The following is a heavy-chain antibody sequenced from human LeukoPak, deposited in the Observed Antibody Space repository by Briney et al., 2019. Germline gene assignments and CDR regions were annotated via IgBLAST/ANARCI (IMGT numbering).Heavy chain of an antibody. J-gene: IGHJ4*02. V-gene: IGHV3-21*01. CDR2: ISGGSNYI. CDR3: ARDPAYGALDY. Sequence: NPGGSLRLSCVDSGFTFSRFSMNWVRQAPGKGLEWVSSISGGSNYIHYADSVKGRFTISRDNAKNSLYLQMHSLRAEDTAVYYCARDPAYGALDYWGQGTLVTVS. CDR1: GFTFSRFS. D-gene: IGHD4-17*01.